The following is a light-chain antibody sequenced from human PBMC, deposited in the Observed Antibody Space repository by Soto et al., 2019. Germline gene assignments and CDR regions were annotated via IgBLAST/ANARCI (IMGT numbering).Light chain of an antibody. Sequence: QSVLTQPPSVSAAPGQKVTISCSGGSSNIGAHYDVHWYQQLPGTAPKLLIYGNSNRPSGVPDRFSGSKSGTSASLAITGLQAEDEADYYCQSYDNSLSVYVFGTGTKLTVL. CDR2: GNS. V-gene: IGLV1-40*01. CDR1: SSNIGAHYD. J-gene: IGLJ1*01. CDR3: QSYDNSLSVYV.